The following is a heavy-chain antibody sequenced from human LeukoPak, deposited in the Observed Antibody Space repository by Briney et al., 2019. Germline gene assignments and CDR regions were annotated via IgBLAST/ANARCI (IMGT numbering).Heavy chain of an antibody. J-gene: IGHJ4*02. CDR2: VYYSGST. CDR1: GGSISSGSYW. V-gene: IGHV4-31*03. CDR3: AREGGPYRPLDH. Sequence: SETLSLTCTVSGGSISSGSYWWSWIRQHPEKGLEWIGYVYYSGSTYYNPSLKSRVSISVDTSENRLSLTLTSLTAADTAVYYCAREGGPYRPLDHSGQGTLVTVSS.